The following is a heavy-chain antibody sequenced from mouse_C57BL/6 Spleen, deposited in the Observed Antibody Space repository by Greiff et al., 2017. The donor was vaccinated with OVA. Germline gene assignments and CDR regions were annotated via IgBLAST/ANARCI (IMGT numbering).Heavy chain of an antibody. V-gene: IGHV1-76*01. CDR1: GYTFTDYY. CDR3: ARGDYYGSSYLAY. J-gene: IGHJ3*01. CDR2: IYPGSGNT. Sequence: QVQLKQSGAELVRPGASVKLSCKASGYTFTDYYINWVKQRPGQGLEWIARIYPGSGNTYYNEKFKGKATLTAEKSSSTAYMQLSSLTSEDSAVYFCARGDYYGSSYLAYWGQGTLVTVSA. D-gene: IGHD1-1*01.